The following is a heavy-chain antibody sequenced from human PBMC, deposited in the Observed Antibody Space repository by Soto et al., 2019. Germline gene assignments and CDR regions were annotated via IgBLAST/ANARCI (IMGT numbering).Heavy chain of an antibody. CDR3: ARDARSVRQAGTPSTLDY. CDR2: ISYDGSNK. V-gene: IGHV3-30-3*01. CDR1: GFTFSSYA. D-gene: IGHD2-15*01. Sequence: GGSLRLSCAASGFTFSSYAMHWVRQAPGKGLEWVAVISYDGSNKYYADSVKGRFTISRDNSKNTLYLQMNSLRAEDTAVYYCARDARSVRQAGTPSTLDYWGQGTLVTVSS. J-gene: IGHJ4*02.